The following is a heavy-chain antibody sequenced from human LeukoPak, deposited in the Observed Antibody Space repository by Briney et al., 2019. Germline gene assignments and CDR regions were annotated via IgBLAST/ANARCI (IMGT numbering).Heavy chain of an antibody. Sequence: ASETLSLTCTVSGGSISSGDYYWSWIRQPPGKGLEWIGYIYYSGSTYYDPSLKSRVTISVDTSKNQFSLKLSSVTAADTAVYYCARATVTRYHFDYWGQGTLVTVSS. CDR1: GGSISSGDYY. CDR3: ARATVTRYHFDY. D-gene: IGHD4-17*01. V-gene: IGHV4-30-4*01. CDR2: IYYSGST. J-gene: IGHJ4*02.